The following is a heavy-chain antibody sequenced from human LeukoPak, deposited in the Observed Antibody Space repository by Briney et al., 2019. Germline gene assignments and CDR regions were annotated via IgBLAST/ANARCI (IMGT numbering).Heavy chain of an antibody. V-gene: IGHV3-30*02. D-gene: IGHD3-9*01. J-gene: IGHJ4*02. CDR1: GFTFIRNG. CDR2: LRYDGSNQ. Sequence: WGSLRLSCEASGFTFIRNGMHWVRQAPGKGLEWVAFLRYDGSNQYYADSVQGRFTISRDNSKNTLYLQMYSLRAEDTAVYYCARDDPHYDILTGYYPIDSWGQGTLVTVSS. CDR3: ARDDPHYDILTGYYPIDS.